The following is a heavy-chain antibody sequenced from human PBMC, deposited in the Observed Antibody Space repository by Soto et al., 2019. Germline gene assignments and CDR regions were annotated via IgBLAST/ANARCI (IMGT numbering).Heavy chain of an antibody. D-gene: IGHD3-10*01. CDR1: GFTFSSYA. CDR2: ISGSGSST. V-gene: IGHV3-23*01. J-gene: IGHJ4*02. Sequence: PGGSLRLSCAASGFTFSSYAMSWVRQAPGKGLEWVSAISGSGSSTYYADSVKGRFTISRDNSKNTLYLQMNSLRAEDTAVYYCAKMGGSVPRLIYYFDHWGQGSLVTVSS. CDR3: AKMGGSVPRLIYYFDH.